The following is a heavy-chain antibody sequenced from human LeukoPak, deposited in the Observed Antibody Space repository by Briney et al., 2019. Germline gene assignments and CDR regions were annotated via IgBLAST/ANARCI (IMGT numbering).Heavy chain of an antibody. CDR1: GDSVSSNSAA. CDR2: TYYRSKWYN. CDR3: ARETGTSHNWFDP. D-gene: IGHD1-1*01. Sequence: SQTLSLTCAISGDSVSSNSAAWNWTRQSPSRGLEWLGRTYYRSKWYNDYAVSVKSRITINPDTSKNQFSLKLSSVTAADTAVYYCARETGTSHNWFDPWGQGTLVTVSS. V-gene: IGHV6-1*01. J-gene: IGHJ5*02.